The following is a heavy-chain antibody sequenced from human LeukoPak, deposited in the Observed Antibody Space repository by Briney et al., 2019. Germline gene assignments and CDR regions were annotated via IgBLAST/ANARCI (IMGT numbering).Heavy chain of an antibody. Sequence: ASVKVSCKASGYTFTGYYMHWVRQAPGQGLEWMGWINPNSGGTNYAQKFQGRVTMTRDTSISTAYMELSRLRSDDTAVYYCARDPRNYYVSSGYYFLGYWGQGTLVTVSS. V-gene: IGHV1-2*02. CDR1: GYTFTGYY. J-gene: IGHJ4*02. CDR3: ARDPRNYYVSSGYYFLGY. CDR2: INPNSGGT. D-gene: IGHD3-22*01.